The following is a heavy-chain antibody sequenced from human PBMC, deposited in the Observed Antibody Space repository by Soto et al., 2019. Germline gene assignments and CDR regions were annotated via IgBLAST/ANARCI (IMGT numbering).Heavy chain of an antibody. D-gene: IGHD3-10*01. J-gene: IGHJ6*02. CDR1: GYTFTSYY. Sequence: GASVNVSCKASGYTFTSYYMHWVRQAPGQGLEWMGIINPSGGSTSYAQKFQGRVTMTRDTSTSTVYMELSSLRSEDTAVYYCARAVTMVRGALGYYYYGMDVWGQGTTVTVSS. V-gene: IGHV1-46*01. CDR2: INPSGGST. CDR3: ARAVTMVRGALGYYYYGMDV.